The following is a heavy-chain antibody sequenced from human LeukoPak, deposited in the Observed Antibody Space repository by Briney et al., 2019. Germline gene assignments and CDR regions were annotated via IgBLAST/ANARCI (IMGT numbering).Heavy chain of an antibody. D-gene: IGHD2-2*01. CDR2: IKQDGSEK. V-gene: IGHV3-7*03. Sequence: GGSLRLSCAASGFTFSSYWMSWVRQAPGKGLEWVANIKQDGSEKYYVDSVRGRFTISRDNAKNSLYLQMNSLRAEDTAVYYCARDSPHCSSTSCQLFDYRGQGTLVTVSS. CDR3: ARDSPHCSSTSCQLFDY. CDR1: GFTFSSYW. J-gene: IGHJ4*02.